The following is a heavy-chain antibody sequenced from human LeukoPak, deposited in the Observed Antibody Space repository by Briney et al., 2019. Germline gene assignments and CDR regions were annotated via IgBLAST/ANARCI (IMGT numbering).Heavy chain of an antibody. D-gene: IGHD1-14*01. Sequence: GGSLRLSCAASGFAFNTYSMNWVRQAPGKGLEWVSSITSSSTYIYYADSVKGRFTISRDNAKDSLYLQLNSLRAEDTAVYYCARVGPYNEAREYYFDYWAREPWSPSPQ. V-gene: IGHV3-21*01. CDR3: ARVGPYNEAREYYFDY. J-gene: IGHJ4*02. CDR1: GFAFNTYS. CDR2: ITSSSTYI.